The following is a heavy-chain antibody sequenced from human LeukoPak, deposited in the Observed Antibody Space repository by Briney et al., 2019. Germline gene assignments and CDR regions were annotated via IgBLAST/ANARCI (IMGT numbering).Heavy chain of an antibody. CDR2: INPSGGST. J-gene: IGHJ4*02. Sequence: ASVKVSCKASGYTFTSYYMHWVRQAPGQGLEWMGIINPSGGSTSYAQKFQGRVTMTRDMSTSTVYMELSSLRSEDTAVYYCARAKHGSISAVTSGLDYWGQGTLVTVSS. D-gene: IGHD4-17*01. CDR1: GYTFTSYY. V-gene: IGHV1-46*01. CDR3: ARAKHGSISAVTSGLDY.